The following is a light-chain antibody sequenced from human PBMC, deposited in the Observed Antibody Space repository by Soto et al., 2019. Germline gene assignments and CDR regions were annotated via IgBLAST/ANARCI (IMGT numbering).Light chain of an antibody. Sequence: VMTQSPATLSVSPGERATLSCRASQNLRSSLAWYQQKPGQAPRLLIYGASTRATGSPARFSGTGSGTEFTLTISSLQSEDFALYYCQQYNDWPLTFGRGTKVDIK. V-gene: IGKV3-15*01. CDR3: QQYNDWPLT. CDR1: QNLRSS. J-gene: IGKJ1*01. CDR2: GAS.